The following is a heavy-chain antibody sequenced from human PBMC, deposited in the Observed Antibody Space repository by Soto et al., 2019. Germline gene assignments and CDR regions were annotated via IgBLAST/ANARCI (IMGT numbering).Heavy chain of an antibody. D-gene: IGHD1-1*01. CDR1: GFTLRSYW. J-gene: IGHJ4*02. CDR3: ARGGLEPFDY. Sequence: VGSLRLSCAASGFTLRSYWMHWFRQAPGKGLVWVSRINDYGTTINYAESVEGRFTISRDDAKSEVYLQMNSLRAEDTAVYYCARGGLEPFDYWGQAALVTVSS. V-gene: IGHV3-74*01. CDR2: INDYGTTI.